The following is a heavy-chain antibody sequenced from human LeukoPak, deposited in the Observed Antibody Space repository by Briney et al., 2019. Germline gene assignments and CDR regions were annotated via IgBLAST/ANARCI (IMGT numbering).Heavy chain of an antibody. CDR1: GFSFSDYY. CDR2: MSNSGSTI. V-gene: IGHV3-11*01. Sequence: PGGSLRLSCAASGFSFSDYYMSWIRQAPGKGLEWVSYMSNSGSTIYYADSVKGRFTISRDNTKNSLYLQMNSLRAEDTAVSYCAKDRYCSSTSCYMEIAAAGYYFDYWGQGTLVTVSS. CDR3: AKDRYCSSTSCYMEIAAAGYYFDY. J-gene: IGHJ4*02. D-gene: IGHD2-2*01.